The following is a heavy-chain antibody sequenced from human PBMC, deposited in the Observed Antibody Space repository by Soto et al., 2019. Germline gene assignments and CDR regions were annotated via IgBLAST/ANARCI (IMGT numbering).Heavy chain of an antibody. J-gene: IGHJ4*02. V-gene: IGHV4-59*01. CDR2: VYYTGST. Sequence: PSETLSLTCSVSGGSISGSYCSWIRQSPWKGLEWLGYVYYTGSTNYSPSLRCRVSISVDTSKNEFSLRLSSVTAADTAVYFCARRVAVPGAHIDSCGQGTQVTVSS. CDR3: ARRVAVPGAHIDS. D-gene: IGHD6-19*01. CDR1: GGSISGSY.